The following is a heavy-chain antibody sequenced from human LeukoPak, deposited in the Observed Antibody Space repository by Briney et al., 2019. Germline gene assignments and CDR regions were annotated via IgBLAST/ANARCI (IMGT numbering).Heavy chain of an antibody. V-gene: IGHV1-18*03. CDR2: ISAYNGNT. D-gene: IGHD3-16*01. Sequence: ASVKVSCKASGYTFTSYGISWVRQAPGQGLEWMGWISAYNGNTNYAQKLQGRVTMTTDTSASTAYMELSSLRSEDMAVYYCARSRAWDYYYYMDVWGKGTTVTVSS. J-gene: IGHJ6*03. CDR1: GYTFTSYG. CDR3: ARSRAWDYYYYMDV.